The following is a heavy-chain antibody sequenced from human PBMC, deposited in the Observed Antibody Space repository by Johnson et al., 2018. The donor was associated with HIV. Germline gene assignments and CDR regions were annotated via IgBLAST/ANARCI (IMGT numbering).Heavy chain of an antibody. Sequence: QVQLVESGGGVVQPGRSLRLSCAASGFTFTYYGLHWVRQAPGKGLEWVTVISYDGSNKYYADSVKGRFTISRDNSKNTLYLQMNSLRAEDTAVYYCAKTAAADAFDIWGQGTMVTVSS. CDR3: AKTAAADAFDI. J-gene: IGHJ3*02. CDR2: ISYDGSNK. D-gene: IGHD2-2*01. CDR1: GFTFTYYG. V-gene: IGHV3-30-3*02.